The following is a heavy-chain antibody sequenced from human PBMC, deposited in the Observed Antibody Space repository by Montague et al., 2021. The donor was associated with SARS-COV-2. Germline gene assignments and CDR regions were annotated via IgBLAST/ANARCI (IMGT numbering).Heavy chain of an antibody. D-gene: IGHD3-10*01. CDR2: IYYSGTT. CDR1: GGSITRNYY. Sequence: SKTLSLTCTVSGGSITRNYYWGWIRQPPGKGPEWVGNIYYSGTTFINPSLQSRVTISVDAPKNQFSLNLTSVTAADTAVYYCARPLVRGVPKAFDFWGQGALVIVSS. CDR3: ARPLVRGVPKAFDF. J-gene: IGHJ3*01. V-gene: IGHV4-39*01.